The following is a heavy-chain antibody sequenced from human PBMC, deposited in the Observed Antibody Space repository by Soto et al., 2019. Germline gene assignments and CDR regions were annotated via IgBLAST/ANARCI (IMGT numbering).Heavy chain of an antibody. Sequence: QLQLQESGPRLVKPSETLSLTCSVSGGSISSSSYSWGWIRQPPGKGLEWIGTIYYSGSTHYNPSLEGRVAISADTPNNQLSRRRSSVTAADTAVYYCGRQPGQCGSTTCVGYYSVDVWGQGTTVTVS. CDR3: GRQPGQCGSTTCVGYYSVDV. CDR2: IYYSGST. D-gene: IGHD2-2*01. CDR1: GGSISSSSYS. V-gene: IGHV4-39*01. J-gene: IGHJ6*02.